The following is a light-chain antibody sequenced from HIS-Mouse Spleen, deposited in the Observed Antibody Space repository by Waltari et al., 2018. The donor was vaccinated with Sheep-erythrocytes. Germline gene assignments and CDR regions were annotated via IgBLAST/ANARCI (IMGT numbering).Light chain of an antibody. V-gene: IGLV2-11*02. J-gene: IGLJ1*01. CDR2: DVS. Sequence: QSALTQPRPVSGSPGQSVTTSCTGTRSDFGGSNHVPWYQQHPGKAPKLMIYDVSKRPSGVPDRFSGSKSGNTASLTISGLQAEDEADYYCCSYAGSYNYVFGTGTKVTVL. CDR1: RSDFGGSNH. CDR3: CSYAGSYNYV.